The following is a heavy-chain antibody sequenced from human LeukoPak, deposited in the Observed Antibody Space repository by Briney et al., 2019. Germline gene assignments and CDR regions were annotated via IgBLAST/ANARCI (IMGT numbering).Heavy chain of an antibody. D-gene: IGHD5-24*01. V-gene: IGHV1-69*04. CDR1: GGTFSSYA. CDR2: IIPILGIA. J-gene: IGHJ4*02. Sequence: SVKVSCKASGGTFSSYAISWVRQAPGQGLEWMGRIIPILGIANYAQKFQGRVTITADKSTSTASMEVRSLKSEDTAVYYCASGWPGHSLDYWGQGTLVTVSS. CDR3: ASGWPGHSLDY.